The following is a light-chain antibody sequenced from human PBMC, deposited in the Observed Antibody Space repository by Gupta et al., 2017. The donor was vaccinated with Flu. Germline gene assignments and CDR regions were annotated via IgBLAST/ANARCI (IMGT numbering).Light chain of an antibody. Sequence: QSVLTQPPSASGTPGQRVTISCSGSSSNIGSNTVNWYQQLPGTAPKLLIYSNNQRPSGVPDRFSGSKSGTSASLAIXGXQSEDEXDYYCAAWDDSLKNWVFGGGTKLTVL. CDR1: SSNIGSNT. CDR2: SNN. CDR3: AAWDDSLKNWV. J-gene: IGLJ3*02. V-gene: IGLV1-44*01.